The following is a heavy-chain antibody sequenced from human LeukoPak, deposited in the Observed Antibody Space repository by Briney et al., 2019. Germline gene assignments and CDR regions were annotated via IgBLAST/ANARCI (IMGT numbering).Heavy chain of an antibody. V-gene: IGHV4-34*01. CDR3: TRMTTGHDY. Sequence: SETLSLTCAVSGVSFNDYYWSWVRQTPRKGLEWIGEINHSGYTNDSPSLKSRVTLSIDTSRKQFSLNVRSVTVAGTGIYYCTRMTTGHDYWGQGTLVTVSS. D-gene: IGHD4-17*01. CDR1: GVSFNDYY. J-gene: IGHJ4*02. CDR2: INHSGYT.